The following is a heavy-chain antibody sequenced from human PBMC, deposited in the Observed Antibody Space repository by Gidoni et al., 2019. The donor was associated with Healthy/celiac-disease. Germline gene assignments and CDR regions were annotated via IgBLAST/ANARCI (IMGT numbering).Heavy chain of an antibody. V-gene: IGHV3-21*01. D-gene: IGHD5-18*01. CDR3: ASSNSYGYFSFDY. CDR1: GFTFRSYS. CDR2: ISSSSSYI. J-gene: IGHJ4*02. Sequence: EVQLVESGGGLVKHGGSLSLSCAASGFTFRSYSMNWVRQAPGKGLEWVPSISSSSSYIYYADSVKGRFTISRDNAKNSLYLQMNSLRAEDTAVYYCASSNSYGYFSFDYWGQGTLVTVSS.